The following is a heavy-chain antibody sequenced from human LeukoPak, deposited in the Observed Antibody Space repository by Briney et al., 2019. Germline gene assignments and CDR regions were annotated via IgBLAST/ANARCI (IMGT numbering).Heavy chain of an antibody. CDR1: GGSISGYH. Sequence: SETLSLTCNVSGGSISGYHWSWIRQPPGKGLEWLGYIYYSGSSNYNPSLKSRVTMSADTSKNQFSLKLSSVTAADTAVYYCASYHYYGSGSYYGAFDIWGQGTMVTVSS. V-gene: IGHV4-59*01. CDR2: IYYSGSS. D-gene: IGHD3-10*01. CDR3: ASYHYYGSGSYYGAFDI. J-gene: IGHJ3*02.